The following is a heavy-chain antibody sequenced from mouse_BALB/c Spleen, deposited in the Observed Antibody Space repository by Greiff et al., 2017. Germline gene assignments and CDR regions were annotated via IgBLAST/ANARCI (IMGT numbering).Heavy chain of an antibody. J-gene: IGHJ3*01. D-gene: IGHD2-2*01. V-gene: IGHV1S22*01. CDR1: GYTFTSYW. CDR3: TRSRIGGYHGGFAY. Sequence: LQQPGSELVRPGASVKLSCKASGYTFTSYWMHWVKQRPGQGLEWIGNIYPGSGSTNYDEKFKSKATLTVDTSSSTAYMQLSSLTSEDSAVYYCTRSRIGGYHGGFAYWGQGTLVTVSA. CDR2: IYPGSGST.